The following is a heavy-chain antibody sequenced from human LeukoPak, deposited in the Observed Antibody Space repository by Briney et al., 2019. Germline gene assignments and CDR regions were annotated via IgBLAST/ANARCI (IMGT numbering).Heavy chain of an antibody. CDR3: ARVMTTTYFPYYYYGMDV. CDR1: GFTFSSYA. V-gene: IGHV3-30-3*01. D-gene: IGHD4-17*01. Sequence: GGSLRLSCAASGFTFSSYAMHWVRQAPGKGLEWVAVISYDGSNKYYADSVKGRFTIPRDNSKNTLYLQMNSLRAEDTAVYYCARVMTTTYFPYYYYGMDVWGQGTTVTVSS. CDR2: ISYDGSNK. J-gene: IGHJ6*02.